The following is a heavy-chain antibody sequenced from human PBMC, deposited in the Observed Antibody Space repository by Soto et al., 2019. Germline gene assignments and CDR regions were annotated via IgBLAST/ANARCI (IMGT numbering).Heavy chain of an antibody. CDR1: GGTFSSYA. J-gene: IGHJ5*02. D-gene: IGHD1-1*01. Sequence: SSVQVSCKASGGTFSSYAISWVRQAPGQGLEWMGGIIPIFGTANYAQKFQGRVTITADESTSTAYMELSSLRSEDTAVYYCAREVVLVQLERPELNGFDPGG. CDR3: AREVVLVQLERPELNGFDP. CDR2: IIPIFGTA. V-gene: IGHV1-69*13.